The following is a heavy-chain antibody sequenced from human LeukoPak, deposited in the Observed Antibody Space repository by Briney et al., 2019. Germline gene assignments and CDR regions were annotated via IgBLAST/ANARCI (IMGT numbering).Heavy chain of an antibody. V-gene: IGHV1-18*01. Sequence: ASVKVSCKASGYTFSNFGISWVRQAPGQGLEWMGWISAYNGNTNYAQRLQGRVTMTTDTSTSTAYMELRSLRSDDTAVYYCARDRDYGDYNTQDLFVYWGQGTLVTVSS. CDR1: GYTFSNFG. J-gene: IGHJ4*02. CDR2: ISAYNGNT. D-gene: IGHD4-17*01. CDR3: ARDRDYGDYNTQDLFVY.